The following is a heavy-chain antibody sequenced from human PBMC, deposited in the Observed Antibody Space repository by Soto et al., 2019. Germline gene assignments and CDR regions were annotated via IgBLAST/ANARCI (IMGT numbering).Heavy chain of an antibody. CDR3: ARRVDTAMVISFYYYGMDV. V-gene: IGHV4-39*01. Sequence: NPSETLSLTCTVSGGSISSSSYYWGWIRQPPGKGLEWIGSIYYSGRTYYTPSLTSRVTISVDTSKNQFSLKLSSVTAADTAVYYCARRVDTAMVISFYYYGMDVWGQGTTVTVSS. CDR2: IYYSGRT. CDR1: GGSISSSSYY. D-gene: IGHD5-18*01. J-gene: IGHJ6*02.